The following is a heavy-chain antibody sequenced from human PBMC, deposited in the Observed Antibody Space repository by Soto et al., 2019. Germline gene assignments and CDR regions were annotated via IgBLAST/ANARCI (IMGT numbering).Heavy chain of an antibody. CDR1: RSTFNSYA. Sequence: EVPLLESGGGLVQPGGSLRLSCTASRSTFNSYAMRWVRQAPGKGLEWVSSISDSGGSTYYADSVKGRFTISRDNSKSTLYRQMNSLRAEDTAVYYCARVIGYTYGRQYYYNGMDVWGQGTTVTVSS. J-gene: IGHJ6*01. V-gene: IGHV3-23*01. D-gene: IGHD5-18*01. CDR2: ISDSGGST. CDR3: ARVIGYTYGRQYYYNGMDV.